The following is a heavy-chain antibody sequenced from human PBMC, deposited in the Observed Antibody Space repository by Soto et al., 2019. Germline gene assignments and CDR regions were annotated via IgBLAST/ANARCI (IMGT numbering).Heavy chain of an antibody. CDR1: GRIFSSFP. Sequence: QVQVVQSGAEVKKPGSSVKISCKASGRIFSSFPTSWVRQVPGQGLEWMGGVISASGSVTYAPKFQGRVTMTAVNSAGIGYMELTSLTSEHTAIYYCARVGSRDAYNSVLNQWGPGTMVTVSS. D-gene: IGHD1-1*01. CDR2: VISASGSV. V-gene: IGHV1-69*06. CDR3: ARVGSRDAYNSVLNQ. J-gene: IGHJ1*01.